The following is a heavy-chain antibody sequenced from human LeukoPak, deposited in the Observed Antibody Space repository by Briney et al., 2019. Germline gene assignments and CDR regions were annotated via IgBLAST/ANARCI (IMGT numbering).Heavy chain of an antibody. CDR1: GFTFYTYA. D-gene: IGHD2-21*01. J-gene: IGHJ4*02. CDR3: AAYYSGAP. Sequence: GGSLRLSCAASGFTFYTYAMTWVRQAPGKGLEWVSSISGSGDNTYYADSVKGRFTVSRDNSKNTLYLQMNSLRAEDTAVYYCAAYYSGAPGGQGTLVTVSS. CDR2: ISGSGDNT. V-gene: IGHV3-23*01.